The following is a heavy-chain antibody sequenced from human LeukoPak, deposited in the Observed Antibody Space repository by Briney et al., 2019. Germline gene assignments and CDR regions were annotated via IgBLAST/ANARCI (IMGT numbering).Heavy chain of an antibody. CDR3: ARDSRFGDYYFDY. D-gene: IGHD3-10*01. V-gene: IGHV4-4*02. Sequence: SETLSLTCAVSGGSISSSNWWSWVRQPPGKGLEWIGEIYHSGSTNYNPSLKSRVTISVDKSENQFSLKLSSVTAADTAVYYCARDSRFGDYYFDYWGQGTLVTVSS. CDR2: IYHSGST. J-gene: IGHJ4*02. CDR1: GGSISSSNW.